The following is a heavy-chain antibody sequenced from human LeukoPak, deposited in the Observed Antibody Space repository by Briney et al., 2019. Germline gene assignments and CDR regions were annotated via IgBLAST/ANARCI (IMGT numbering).Heavy chain of an antibody. Sequence: GESLKISCRASGYTFNTYWIGWVRQMPGKGLEWMGMIYPRDSDTRYRPSVQGQVTISADKSINTAYLQWSSLKASDTAIYYCVRRDAGCDFWGQGTLVTVSS. CDR3: VRRDAGCDF. CDR2: IYPRDSDT. CDR1: GYTFNTYW. J-gene: IGHJ4*02. D-gene: IGHD6-19*01. V-gene: IGHV5-51*01.